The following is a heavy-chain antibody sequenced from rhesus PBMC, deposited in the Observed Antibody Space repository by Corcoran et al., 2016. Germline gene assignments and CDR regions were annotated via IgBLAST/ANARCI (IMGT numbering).Heavy chain of an antibody. J-gene: IGHJ4*01. Sequence: QVQLQESGPGLVKPSETLSLTCAVSGGSISSNYWSWIRQAPGKGLEGIGRIYGSGGTTDNNPPLKGRVTISTDTSKTQFSLKLSSVTAADTAVYYCARTGFYYGSGYYPYYFDYWGQGVLVTVSS. CDR2: IYGSGGTT. D-gene: IGHD3-28*01. CDR1: GGSISSNY. CDR3: ARTGFYYGSGYYPYYFDY. V-gene: IGHV4-160*01.